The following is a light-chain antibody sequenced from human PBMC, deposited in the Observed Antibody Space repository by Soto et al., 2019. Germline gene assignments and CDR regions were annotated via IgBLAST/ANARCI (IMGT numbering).Light chain of an antibody. V-gene: IGLV2-14*01. CDR2: EVS. CDR1: SSDVGGYNY. CDR3: SSYTSSSALGV. J-gene: IGLJ3*02. Sequence: QSALTQPASVSGSPGQSITISCTGTSSDVGGYNYVSWYQQHPGKDPKLMIYEVSNRPSGVSNRFSGSKSGNTASLTISGLQPEDEADYYCSSYTSSSALGVFGGGTKLTVL.